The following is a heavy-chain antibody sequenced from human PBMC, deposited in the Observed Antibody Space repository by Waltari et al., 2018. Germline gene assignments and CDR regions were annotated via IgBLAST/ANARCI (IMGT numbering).Heavy chain of an antibody. J-gene: IGHJ3*02. Sequence: QMQLVQSGAEVKKTGSSVTVSCKASGYTFTYRYLHWVRQAPGQALEWMGWITPFNGNTNYAQKFQDRVTITRDRSMSTAYMELSSLRSEDTAMYYCARFGDSSGDDAFDIWGQGTMVTVSS. V-gene: IGHV1-45*02. D-gene: IGHD3-22*01. CDR2: ITPFNGNT. CDR3: ARFGDSSGDDAFDI. CDR1: GYTFTYRY.